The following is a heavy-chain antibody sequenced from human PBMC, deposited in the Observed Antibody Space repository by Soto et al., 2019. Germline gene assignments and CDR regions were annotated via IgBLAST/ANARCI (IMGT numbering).Heavy chain of an antibody. D-gene: IGHD2-21*02. CDR1: GFTFTSSA. CDR3: ARSEGAYCGGDCYSDLDY. J-gene: IGHJ4*02. V-gene: IGHV1-58*01. Sequence: SVKVSCKASGFTFTSSAVQWVRQARGQRLEWIGWIVVGSGNTNYAQKFQERVTITADESTSTAYMALSSLRSEDTAVYYCARSEGAYCGGDCYSDLDYWGQGTLVTVSS. CDR2: IVVGSGNT.